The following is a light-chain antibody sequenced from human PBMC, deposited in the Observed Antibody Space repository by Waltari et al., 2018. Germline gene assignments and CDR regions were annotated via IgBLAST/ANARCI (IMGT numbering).Light chain of an antibody. CDR3: QQYDISPLT. V-gene: IGKV3-20*01. Sequence: IVLTQSPGTLSLSPGERAPLPCTASQTGRTTYLAWYQQKPCQAPTLLIYGASSRATGIPDRFSGSGSGTDFSLTISSLEPEDFAVYYCQQYDISPLTFGGGTKVEIK. CDR1: QTGRTTY. J-gene: IGKJ4*01. CDR2: GAS.